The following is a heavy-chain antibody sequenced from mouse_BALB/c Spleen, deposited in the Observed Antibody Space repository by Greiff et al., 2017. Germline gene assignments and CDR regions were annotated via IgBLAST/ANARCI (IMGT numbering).Heavy chain of an antibody. CDR3: ARQGLLRCQEGFDY. CDR1: GFTFSSYA. J-gene: IGHJ2*01. V-gene: IGHV5-9-3*01. D-gene: IGHD1-1*01. Sequence: EVQGVESGGGLVKPGGSLKLSCAASGFTFSSYAMSWVRQTPEKRLEWVATISSGGSYTYYPDSVKGRFTISRDNAKNTLYLQMSSLRSEDTAMYYCARQGLLRCQEGFDYWGQGTTLTVSS. CDR2: ISSGGSYT.